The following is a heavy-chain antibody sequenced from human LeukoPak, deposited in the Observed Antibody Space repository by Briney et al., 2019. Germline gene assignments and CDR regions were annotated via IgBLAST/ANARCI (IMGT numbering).Heavy chain of an antibody. CDR1: GITVSSNY. V-gene: IGHV3-66*04. Sequence: GGSLRLSCAASGITVSSNYMSWVRQAPGKGLEWVSVIYSGGGTNYADSVKGRFTISRDSSKNTVYLQLNSLRAEDTAVYYCARQRFGESLNWFDPWGQGTLVTVSS. CDR3: ARQRFGESLNWFDP. CDR2: IYSGGGT. J-gene: IGHJ5*02. D-gene: IGHD3-10*01.